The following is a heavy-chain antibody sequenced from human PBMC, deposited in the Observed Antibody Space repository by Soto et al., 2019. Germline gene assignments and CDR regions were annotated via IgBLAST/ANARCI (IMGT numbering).Heavy chain of an antibody. CDR2: IIPIFGTP. Sequence: QVQLVQSGAEVKKPGSSVKVSCKASGGIFSTYAISWLRQAPGQGLEWMGGIIPIFGTPNYAQRFQGRVTITAEETTSTAYIELSRLRSEDTAVYYCARDRDDYGSGNYYNRIDFWGQGTLVTVSS. V-gene: IGHV1-69*01. CDR3: ARDRDDYGSGNYYNRIDF. D-gene: IGHD3-10*01. J-gene: IGHJ4*02. CDR1: GGIFSTYA.